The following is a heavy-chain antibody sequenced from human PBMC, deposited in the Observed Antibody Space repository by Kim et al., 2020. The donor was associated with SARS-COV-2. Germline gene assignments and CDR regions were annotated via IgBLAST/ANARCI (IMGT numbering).Heavy chain of an antibody. V-gene: IGHV1-18*01. Sequence: TTKAQKPQGRVTMTTDTSTSTAYMELRSLRSDDTAVYYCARAVAAAGPDYWGQGTLVTVSS. CDR2: T. J-gene: IGHJ4*02. CDR3: ARAVAAAGPDY. D-gene: IGHD6-13*01.